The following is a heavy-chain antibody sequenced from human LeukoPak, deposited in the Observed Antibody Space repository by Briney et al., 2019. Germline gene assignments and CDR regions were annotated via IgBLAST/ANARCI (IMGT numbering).Heavy chain of an antibody. J-gene: IGHJ4*02. D-gene: IGHD2-2*02. CDR3: AKSRYCSSTSCYTAFDY. CDR1: GFTFSSYA. V-gene: IGHV3-23*01. CDR2: ISGSGGST. Sequence: WGSLRLSCAASGFTFSSYAMSWVRQAPGKGLEWVSAISGSGGSTYYADSVKGRFTISRDNSKNTLYLQMNSLRAEDTAVYYCAKSRYCSSTSCYTAFDYWGQGTLVTVSS.